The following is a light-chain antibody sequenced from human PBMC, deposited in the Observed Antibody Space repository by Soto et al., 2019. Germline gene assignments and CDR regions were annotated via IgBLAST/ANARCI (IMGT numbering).Light chain of an antibody. CDR1: QNINNR. V-gene: IGKV1-5*01. J-gene: IGKJ2*01. CDR2: DAS. CDR3: QQYNFYST. Sequence: DIQMTQSPSTLSASVGDRVTITCRASQNINNRLAWYQQKPGKGPRLLISDASSLKSGVPSRFSGSGSGTEFTLTINRLQPDDFASYYCQQYNFYSTFGQGTKLEIK.